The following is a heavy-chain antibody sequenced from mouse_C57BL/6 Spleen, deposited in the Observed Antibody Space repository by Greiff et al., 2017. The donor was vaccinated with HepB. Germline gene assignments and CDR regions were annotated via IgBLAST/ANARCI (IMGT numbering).Heavy chain of an antibody. CDR2: IYPGDGDT. Sequence: VKLVESGAELVKPGASVKISCKASGYAFSSYWMNWVKQRPGKGLEWIGQIYPGDGDTNYNGKFKGKATLTADKSSSTAYMQLSSLTSEDSAVYFCARGFITTVVAHWYFDVWGTGTTVTVSS. J-gene: IGHJ1*03. CDR3: ARGFITTVVAHWYFDV. D-gene: IGHD1-1*01. V-gene: IGHV1-80*01. CDR1: GYAFSSYW.